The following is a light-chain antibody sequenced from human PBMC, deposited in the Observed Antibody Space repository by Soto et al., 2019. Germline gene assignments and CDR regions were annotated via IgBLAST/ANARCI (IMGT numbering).Light chain of an antibody. J-gene: IGKJ1*01. Sequence: DIPMTQSPSSLSASVGDRVTITCRASQSISSYLNWYQQKPGKAPKLLIYAASSLQSGVPSRISGSGSGTDFTLTISSLQPEDFATYYCQQSYSTPTFGQGTKVEIK. V-gene: IGKV1-39*01. CDR3: QQSYSTPT. CDR1: QSISSY. CDR2: AAS.